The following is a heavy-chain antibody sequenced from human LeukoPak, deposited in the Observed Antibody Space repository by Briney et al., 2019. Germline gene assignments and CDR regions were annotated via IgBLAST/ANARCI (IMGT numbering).Heavy chain of an antibody. J-gene: IGHJ4*02. CDR1: GGSISSGGYS. CDR3: ARAGGSDGTYYDFWSGYYIFDY. D-gene: IGHD3-3*01. CDR2: IYHSGST. V-gene: IGHV4-30-2*01. Sequence: SQTLSLTCAVSGGSISSGGYSWSWIRQPPGTGLEWIGYIYHSGSTNYNPSLKSRVTISVDTSKNQFSLKLSSVTAADTAVYYCARAGGSDGTYYDFWSGYYIFDYWGQGTLVTVSS.